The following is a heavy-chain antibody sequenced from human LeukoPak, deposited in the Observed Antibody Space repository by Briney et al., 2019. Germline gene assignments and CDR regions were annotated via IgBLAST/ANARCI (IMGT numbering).Heavy chain of an antibody. J-gene: IGHJ4*02. CDR1: GFTFDDYA. CDR2: ISGSGGTA. CDR3: ARDKARVGATTEPADY. Sequence: SLRLSCAASGFTFDDYAMHWVRQAPGKGLEWVSGISGSGGTAYYADPVKGRFTISRDNAKNSLYLQMNSLRAEDTAVYYCARDKARVGATTEPADYWGQGTLVTVSS. D-gene: IGHD1-26*01. V-gene: IGHV3-9*01.